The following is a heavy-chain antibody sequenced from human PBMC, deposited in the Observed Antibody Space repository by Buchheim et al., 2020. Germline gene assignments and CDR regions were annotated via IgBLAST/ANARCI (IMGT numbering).Heavy chain of an antibody. Sequence: EVQLVESGGGLVQPGGSLRLSCAASGFTFSSYWMSWVRQAPGKGLGWVANIKHDGSEKYYLDSVKGRFTISRDNAKTSLYLQMNSLRAEDTAVYYCARGNKYSRGYYFDYWGQGTL. V-gene: IGHV3-7*04. CDR3: ARGNKYSRGYYFDY. J-gene: IGHJ4*02. CDR1: GFTFSSYW. CDR2: IKHDGSEK. D-gene: IGHD6-6*01.